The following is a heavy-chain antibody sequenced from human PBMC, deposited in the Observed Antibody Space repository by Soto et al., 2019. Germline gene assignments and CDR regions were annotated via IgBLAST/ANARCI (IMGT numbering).Heavy chain of an antibody. CDR3: ASSDRGYSYGPTGYYYYGMDV. Sequence: QVQLVQSGAEVKKPGSSVKVSCKASGGTFSSYAISWVRQAPGQGLEWMGGIIPIFGTANYAQKFQGRVTITADESTSTAYMELSSLRSEDTAVYYCASSDRGYSYGPTGYYYYGMDVWGQGTTVTVSS. D-gene: IGHD5-18*01. CDR2: IIPIFGTA. V-gene: IGHV1-69*12. J-gene: IGHJ6*02. CDR1: GGTFSSYA.